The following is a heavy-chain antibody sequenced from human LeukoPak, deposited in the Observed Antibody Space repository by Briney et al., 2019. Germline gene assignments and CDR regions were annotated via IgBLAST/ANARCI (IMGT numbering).Heavy chain of an antibody. J-gene: IGHJ4*02. Sequence: SETLSLTCTVSGGSFCSGSYYWSWIRQPPRKGLEWIGYIYYSGSTNYNPSLKSRVTISVDTSKNQFSLKLSSVTAADTAVHYCARDKLWFNYWGQGTLVTVSS. CDR1: GGSFCSGSYY. CDR3: ARDKLWFNY. CDR2: IYYSGST. D-gene: IGHD5-18*01. V-gene: IGHV4-61*01.